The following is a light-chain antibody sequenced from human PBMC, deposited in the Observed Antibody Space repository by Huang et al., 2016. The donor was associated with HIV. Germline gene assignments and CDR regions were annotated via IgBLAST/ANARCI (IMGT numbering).Light chain of an antibody. V-gene: IGKV3-15*01. CDR3: QQYNNRPPWT. CDR2: GTS. J-gene: IGKJ1*01. CDR1: QTVSSN. Sequence: EIVMTQSPATLSVSPGEGATLYCRASQTVSSNLAWYQQKPGQAPRLLIYGTSTRASGVPDRVSGSGSGTEFTLTISSLQSEDFALYYCQQYNNRPPWTFGQGTKV.